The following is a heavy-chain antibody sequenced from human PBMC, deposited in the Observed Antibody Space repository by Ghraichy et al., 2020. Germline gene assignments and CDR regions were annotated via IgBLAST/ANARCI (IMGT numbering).Heavy chain of an antibody. CDR3: AKEPQRVTTVTMGAEYFQR. J-gene: IGHJ1*01. D-gene: IGHD4-17*01. CDR2: ISGSGGST. V-gene: IGHV3-23*01. Sequence: GGSLRLSCAASGFTFSSYAMSWVRQAPGKGLEWVSAISGSGGSTYYADSVKGRFTISRDNSKNTLYLQMNSLRAEDTAVYYCAKEPQRVTTVTMGAEYFQRLGQVTLVTVSS. CDR1: GFTFSSYA.